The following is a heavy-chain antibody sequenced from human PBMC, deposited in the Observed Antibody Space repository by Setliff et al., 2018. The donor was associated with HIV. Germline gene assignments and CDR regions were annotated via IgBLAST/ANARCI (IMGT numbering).Heavy chain of an antibody. Sequence: SETLSLTCTVSGGSIGSGIYYWIWIRQPAGKGLEWIGHVYTTGGTNYNPSLESRLTISVDTSRNQFSLRLSSVTAADTAAYYCARAPTGVTNAFDIWGQGTMVTVSS. J-gene: IGHJ3*02. V-gene: IGHV4-61*09. CDR1: GGSIGSGIYY. CDR3: ARAPTGVTNAFDI. D-gene: IGHD2-8*02. CDR2: VYTTGGT.